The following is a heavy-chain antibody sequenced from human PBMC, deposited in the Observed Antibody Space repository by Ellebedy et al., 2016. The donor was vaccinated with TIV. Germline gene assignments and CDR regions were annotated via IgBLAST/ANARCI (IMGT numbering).Heavy chain of an antibody. CDR3: TSIDY. CDR2: IRSKTYSYAT. J-gene: IGHJ4*02. Sequence: GESLKISXAASGFTFSGSSMHWVRQASGKGLEWLGRIRSKTYSYATAYAASIEDRFIMSRDDSKDTAYLQLNSLKTEDTATYYCTSIDYWGQGTLVTVSS. V-gene: IGHV3-73*01. CDR1: GFTFSGSS.